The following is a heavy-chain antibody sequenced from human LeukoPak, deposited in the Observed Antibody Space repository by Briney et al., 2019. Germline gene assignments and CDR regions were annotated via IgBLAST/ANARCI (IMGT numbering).Heavy chain of an antibody. CDR1: GFTFSSYW. D-gene: IGHD3-16*01. V-gene: IGHV3-74*01. CDR2: INSDGSST. CDR3: ARVFNTFTRSRLFDY. J-gene: IGHJ4*02. Sequence: TGGSLRLSCAASGFTFSSYWMHWVRQAPGKGLVWVSRINSDGSSTSYADSVKGRFTIPRDNAKNTLYLQMNSLRAEDTAVYYCARVFNTFTRSRLFDYWGQGTLVTVSS.